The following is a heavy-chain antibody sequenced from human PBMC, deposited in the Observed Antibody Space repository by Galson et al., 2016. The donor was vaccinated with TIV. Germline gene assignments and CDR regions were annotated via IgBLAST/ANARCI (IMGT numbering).Heavy chain of an antibody. CDR1: GDSISSGSYY. CDR2: IDSSGST. J-gene: IGHJ2*01. D-gene: IGHD3-22*01. CDR3: VRATFYYENIGYYYPYWYFDL. Sequence: TLSLSCTVSGDSISSGSYYWSWIRQPAGKGLEWIGRIDSSGSTNYNPSLKSRVTISLDTSKRQLSLNLTSVTAADTAVYDCVRATFYYENIGYYYPYWYFDLWGRGTLVTVSS. V-gene: IGHV4-61*02.